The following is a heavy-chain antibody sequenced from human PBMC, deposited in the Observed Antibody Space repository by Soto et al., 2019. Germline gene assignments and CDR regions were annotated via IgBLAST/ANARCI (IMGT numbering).Heavy chain of an antibody. CDR1: GYTFTAYY. CDR3: ARGGVATTPFDY. D-gene: IGHD3-10*01. V-gene: IGHV1-2*02. J-gene: IGHJ4*02. CDR2: INPNSGGT. Sequence: QVQLVQSGAEVNMPGASVKVSCKASGYTFTAYYIHWVRQAPGQGLEWMGWINPNSGGTNYAQNLRGGXXMXSXXSISTAYMELSSLRSDDTALYYCARGGVATTPFDYWGQGTLVTVSS.